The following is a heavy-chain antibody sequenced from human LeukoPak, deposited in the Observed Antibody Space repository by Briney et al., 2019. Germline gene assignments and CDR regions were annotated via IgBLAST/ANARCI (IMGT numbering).Heavy chain of an antibody. CDR1: GGSISSYY. Sequence: PSETLSLTCTVSGGSISSYYWSWIRQPAGKGLEWIGRIYTSGSTNYNPSLKSRVTMSVDTSKNQFSLKLSSVTAADTAVYYCARDLSYYYGSGRSTAKTYYYYGMDVWGQGTTVTVSS. CDR3: ARDLSYYYGSGRSTAKTYYYYGMDV. D-gene: IGHD3-10*01. V-gene: IGHV4-4*07. J-gene: IGHJ6*02. CDR2: IYTSGST.